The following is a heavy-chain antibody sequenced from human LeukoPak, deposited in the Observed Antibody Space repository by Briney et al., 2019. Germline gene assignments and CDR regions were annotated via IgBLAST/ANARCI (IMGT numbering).Heavy chain of an antibody. CDR2: ISRSGSAI. J-gene: IGHJ4*02. V-gene: IGHV3-48*03. CDR3: ARQPAAAGSQ. D-gene: IGHD6-13*01. Sequence: GGSLRLSCAASGFTFSSYAMSWVRQAPGKGLEWVSYISRSGSAIYYADSVKGRFTISRDNPKNSLYLQMNSLRAEHTAVYYCARQPAAAGSQWGQGTLVTVSS. CDR1: GFTFSSYA.